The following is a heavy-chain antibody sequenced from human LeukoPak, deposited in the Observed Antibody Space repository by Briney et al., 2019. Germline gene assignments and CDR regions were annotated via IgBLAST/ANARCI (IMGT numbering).Heavy chain of an antibody. CDR2: ISSSGSTI. CDR3: ARDGEAAEWSRSDAFDI. J-gene: IGHJ3*02. V-gene: IGHV3-11*04. CDR1: GFTFSDYY. D-gene: IGHD3-3*01. Sequence: PGGSLRLSCAASGFTFSDYYMSWIRQAPGKGLEWVSYISSSGSTIYYADSVKGRFTISRDNAKNSLYLQMNSLRAEDTAVYYCARDGEAAEWSRSDAFDIWGQGTMVTVSS.